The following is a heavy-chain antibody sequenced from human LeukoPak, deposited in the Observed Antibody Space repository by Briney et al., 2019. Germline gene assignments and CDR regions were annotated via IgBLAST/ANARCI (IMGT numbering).Heavy chain of an antibody. J-gene: IGHJ6*02. CDR1: GFTFSSYG. Sequence: PGGSLRLSCAASGFTFSSYGMHWVRQAPGKGLEWVAVIWYDGSNKYYADSVKGRFTISRDNSKNTLFLQMNSLRAEDTAVYYCARGAARYYDSSGYVNYYGMDVWGQGTTVTVSS. CDR2: IWYDGSNK. V-gene: IGHV3-30*19. D-gene: IGHD3-22*01. CDR3: ARGAARYYDSSGYVNYYGMDV.